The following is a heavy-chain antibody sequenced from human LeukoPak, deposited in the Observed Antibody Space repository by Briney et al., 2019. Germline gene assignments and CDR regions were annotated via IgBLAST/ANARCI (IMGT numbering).Heavy chain of an antibody. Sequence: GGSLRLSCVASGFTFSSYWMSWVRQAPGKGLEWVANIKQDGTEKYYVGSVKGRFTISRDNAKNSLYLQMNSLRAEDTALYYCARDSYSSGWYPYYFDYWGQGTLVTVSS. V-gene: IGHV3-7*03. CDR2: IKQDGTEK. CDR1: GFTFSSYW. CDR3: ARDSYSSGWYPYYFDY. J-gene: IGHJ4*02. D-gene: IGHD6-19*01.